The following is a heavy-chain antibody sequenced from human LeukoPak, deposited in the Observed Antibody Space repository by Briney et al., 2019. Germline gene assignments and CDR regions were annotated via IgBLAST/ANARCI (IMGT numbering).Heavy chain of an antibody. Sequence: QTGGSLRLSCAASGFTLRSYWMHWVRQAPGKGLVWVSRINSDGSRISYADSVKGRFTISRDNAKNTLYLQMNSLRAEDTAVYYCARRGDYTLTTSPRALDIWGQGTMVTVSS. D-gene: IGHD4-11*01. CDR3: ARRGDYTLTTSPRALDI. CDR2: INSDGSRI. V-gene: IGHV3-74*01. J-gene: IGHJ3*02. CDR1: GFTLRSYW.